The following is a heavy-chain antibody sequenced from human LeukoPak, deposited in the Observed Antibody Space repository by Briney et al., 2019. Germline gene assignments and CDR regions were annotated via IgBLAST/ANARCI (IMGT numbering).Heavy chain of an antibody. CDR3: ARVEAYYYDSSGWGNLDY. D-gene: IGHD3-22*01. V-gene: IGHV1-2*06. J-gene: IGHJ4*02. Sequence: SVKVSYKACGCTFAGYYMHWVRQAQGHGLERMGRINSNSGGTNYAQKFQGRVTMTRDTSIRTAYMELSRLRSDDTAVYYCARVEAYYYDSSGWGNLDYWGQGTLVTVSS. CDR2: INSNSGGT. CDR1: GCTFAGYY.